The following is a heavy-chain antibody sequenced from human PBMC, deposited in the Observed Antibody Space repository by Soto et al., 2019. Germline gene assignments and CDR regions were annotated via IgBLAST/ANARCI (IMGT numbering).Heavy chain of an antibody. CDR2: FDPEDGET. J-gene: IGHJ3*02. D-gene: IGHD3-22*01. CDR1: GYTLTELS. CDR3: ATERPRTTYYYDSSGYYSPVIDAFDI. V-gene: IGHV1-24*01. Sequence: ASGKVSCKVSGYTLTELSMHWVRQAPGKGLEWMGGFDPEDGETIYAQKFQGRVTMTEDTSTDTAYMELSSLRSEDTAVYYCATERPRTTYYYDSSGYYSPVIDAFDIWGQGTMVPVSS.